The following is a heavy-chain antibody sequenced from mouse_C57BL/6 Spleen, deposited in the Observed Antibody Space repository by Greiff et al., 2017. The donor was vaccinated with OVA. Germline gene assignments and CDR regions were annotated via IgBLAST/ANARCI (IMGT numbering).Heavy chain of an antibody. CDR2: IYPGDGDT. Sequence: VKLVESGAELVKPGASVKISCKASGYAFSSYWMNWVKQRPGKGLEWIGQIYPGDGDTNYNGKFKGKATLTADKSSSTAYMQRSSLTSEDSAVYFGARDYYGSSYPRPWFAYWGQGTLVTVSA. CDR1: GYAFSSYW. V-gene: IGHV1-80*01. J-gene: IGHJ3*01. D-gene: IGHD1-1*01. CDR3: ARDYYGSSYPRPWFAY.